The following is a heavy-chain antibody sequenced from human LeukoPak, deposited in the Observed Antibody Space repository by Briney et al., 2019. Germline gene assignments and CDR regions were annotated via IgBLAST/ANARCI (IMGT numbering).Heavy chain of an antibody. J-gene: IGHJ4*02. CDR3: AKGFSGYIYGHFDY. D-gene: IGHD5-18*01. V-gene: IGHV3-30*02. CDR1: GFTFSSYS. CDR2: IHYDGSNK. Sequence: PTGGSLRLSCAASGFTFSSYSMNLVRQAPGKGLEWVACIHYDGSNKYYADSVKGRFTISRDNSKNTLYLQMNSLRAEDTAVYYCAKGFSGYIYGHFDYWGQGTLVTVSS.